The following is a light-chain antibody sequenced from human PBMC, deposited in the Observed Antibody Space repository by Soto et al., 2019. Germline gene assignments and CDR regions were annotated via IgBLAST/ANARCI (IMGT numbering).Light chain of an antibody. J-gene: IGKJ1*01. V-gene: IGKV3-20*01. CDR3: QQYGSSPPGT. Sequence: EIGVTQSPGTLSLSPVERATLSCRASQSVSSSYLAWYQQKPGQAPRLLIYGTSSRATGIPDRFSGSGSGTDFTLTISRLEPEDFAVYYCQQYGSSPPGTFGQGTKVEIK. CDR1: QSVSSSY. CDR2: GTS.